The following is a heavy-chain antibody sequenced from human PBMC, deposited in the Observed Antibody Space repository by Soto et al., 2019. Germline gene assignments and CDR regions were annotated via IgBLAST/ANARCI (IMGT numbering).Heavy chain of an antibody. CDR1: GFTFSNYE. CDR2: ISSSGSTK. J-gene: IGHJ3*02. V-gene: IGHV3-48*03. CDR3: ARAGIVVVSDAFDM. D-gene: IGHD3-22*01. Sequence: PGGSLRLSCAVSGFTFSNYEMNWVRQAPGKGLEWVSYISSSGSTKYYTDSVKGRFTISRDNAKNSLYLQMNSLRDEDTAFYYCARAGIVVVSDAFDMWGQGTMVTVSS.